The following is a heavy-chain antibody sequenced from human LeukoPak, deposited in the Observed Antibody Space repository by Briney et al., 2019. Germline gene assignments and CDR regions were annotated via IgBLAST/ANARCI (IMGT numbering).Heavy chain of an antibody. CDR2: IKQDGSDK. D-gene: IGHD3-16*01. CDR3: ARVGYYDSTAFDI. CDR1: GFTFSSYW. J-gene: IGHJ3*02. Sequence: PGGSLRLSCVASGFTFSSYWMSWVRQAPGKGLEWVANIKQDGSDKYYVDSVEGRFTISRDNAKNSLYVQMNSLRAEDTAVYYCARVGYYDSTAFDIWGQGTMVTVSS. V-gene: IGHV3-7*01.